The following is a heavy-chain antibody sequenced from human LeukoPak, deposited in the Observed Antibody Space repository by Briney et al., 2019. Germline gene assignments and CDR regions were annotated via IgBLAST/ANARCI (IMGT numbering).Heavy chain of an antibody. CDR2: IYHSGST. CDR3: ARVASGYSSSSFDY. Sequence: PSETLSLTCTVSGYSISSGYYWGWIRQPPGKGLEWIGSIYHSGSTYYNPSLKSRVTISVDTSKNQFSLKLSSVTAADTAVYYCARVASGYSSSSFDYWGQGTLVTVSS. CDR1: GYSISSGYY. V-gene: IGHV4-38-2*02. J-gene: IGHJ4*02. D-gene: IGHD6-13*01.